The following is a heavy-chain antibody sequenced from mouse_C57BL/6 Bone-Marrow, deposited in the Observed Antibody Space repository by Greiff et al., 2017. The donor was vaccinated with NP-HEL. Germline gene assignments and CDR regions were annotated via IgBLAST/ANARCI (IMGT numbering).Heavy chain of an antibody. D-gene: IGHD2-3*01. Sequence: EVNVVESGGGLVKPGGSLKLSCAASGFTFSSYAMSWVRQTPEKRLEWVATISDGGSYTYYPDNVKGRFTISRDNAKNNLYLQMSHLKSEDTAMYYCARPCDGYLYYAMDYWGQGTSVTVSS. CDR3: ARPCDGYLYYAMDY. V-gene: IGHV5-4*03. CDR2: ISDGGSYT. CDR1: GFTFSSYA. J-gene: IGHJ4*01.